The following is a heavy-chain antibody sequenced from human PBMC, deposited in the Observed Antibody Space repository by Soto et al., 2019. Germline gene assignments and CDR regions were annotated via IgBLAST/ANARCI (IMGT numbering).Heavy chain of an antibody. Sequence: EVRLLESGVGLAPAGGFRRLSCAASGFPFSSSAMHWVRQAPGKWLEWVSPNRVGGGDTFYADSGMGRFTVSRDISRNTLYPQMKILRAEDTALNYCAKCSVGTVRTSGWCNWIDPWGQGTLVTVTS. CDR1: GFPFSSSA. CDR3: AKCSVGTVRTSGWCNWIDP. CDR2: NRVGGGDT. D-gene: IGHD3-3*01. V-gene: IGHV3-23*01. J-gene: IGHJ5*02.